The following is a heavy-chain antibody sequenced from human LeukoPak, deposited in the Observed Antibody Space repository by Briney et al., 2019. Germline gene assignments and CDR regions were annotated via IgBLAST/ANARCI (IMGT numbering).Heavy chain of an antibody. CDR3: ASQLYHRFSGEYDY. CDR2: IYYSGST. Sequence: SETLSLTCTVSGGSISSYYWSWIRQPPGKGLEWIGYIYYSGSTNYNPSLKSRVTISVDTSKNQFSLKLSSVTAADTAVYYCASQLYHRFSGEYDYWRQGTLVTVSA. J-gene: IGHJ4*02. V-gene: IGHV4-59*01. CDR1: GGSISSYY. D-gene: IGHD3-3*01.